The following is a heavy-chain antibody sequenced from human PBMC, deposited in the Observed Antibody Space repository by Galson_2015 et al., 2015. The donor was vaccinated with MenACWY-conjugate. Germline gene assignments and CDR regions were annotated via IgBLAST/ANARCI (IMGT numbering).Heavy chain of an antibody. Sequence: SLRLSCAASGFTFADYAMSWVRHAPGKGLEWVSSLNWNGGSTAYADSVKGRFTISRDNAKNSLYLQMNSLRAEDTALYYCARSYYGSGTYYRFDSWGQGTLVPVSS. V-gene: IGHV3-20*04. CDR2: LNWNGGST. J-gene: IGHJ4*02. CDR3: ARSYYGSGTYYRFDS. D-gene: IGHD3-10*01. CDR1: GFTFADYA.